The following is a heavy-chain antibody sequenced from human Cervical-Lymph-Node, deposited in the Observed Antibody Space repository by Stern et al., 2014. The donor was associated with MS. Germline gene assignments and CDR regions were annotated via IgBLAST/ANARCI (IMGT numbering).Heavy chain of an antibody. Sequence: VQLVESGGGLVQPGGSLRLSCAASGFTFSSSAMSWVRQAPGKGLEWVSVISGSGGSTYYADSVKGRFTISRDNSKNTLYLQMNSLRAEDTAVYYCAKGGGYYGSGTQFDYWGQGTLVTVSS. J-gene: IGHJ4*02. CDR2: ISGSGGST. V-gene: IGHV3-23*04. D-gene: IGHD3-10*01. CDR3: AKGGGYYGSGTQFDY. CDR1: GFTFSSSA.